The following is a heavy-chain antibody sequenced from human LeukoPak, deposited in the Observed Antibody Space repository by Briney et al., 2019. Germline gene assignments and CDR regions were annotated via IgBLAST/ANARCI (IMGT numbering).Heavy chain of an antibody. V-gene: IGHV3-30*02. CDR2: IQYDGGKK. J-gene: IGHJ4*02. CDR3: AKDNGHYLTPDY. D-gene: IGHD4-17*01. CDR1: GFSFSSYG. Sequence: GGSLRLSCTASGFSFSSYGMHWVRQAPGKGLEWVAFIQYDGGKKLCGESAKGRCTISRDTSKNTIYLQVDSLRGEDTAVYYCAKDNGHYLTPDYWGQGTLVTVSS.